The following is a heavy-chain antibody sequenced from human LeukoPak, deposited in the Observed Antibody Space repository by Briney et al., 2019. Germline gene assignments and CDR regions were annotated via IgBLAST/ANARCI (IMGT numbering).Heavy chain of an antibody. V-gene: IGHV1-69*01. CDR3: ARDYYDSSGYYQGTDY. D-gene: IGHD3-22*01. CDR1: GGTFSSYA. Sequence: EASVKVSCKASGGTFSSYAISWVRQAPGQGLEWMGGIIPIFGTANYAQKFQGRVTITADESTSTAYMELSSLRSEDTAVYYCARDYYDSSGYYQGTDYWGQGTLVTVSS. J-gene: IGHJ4*02. CDR2: IIPIFGTA.